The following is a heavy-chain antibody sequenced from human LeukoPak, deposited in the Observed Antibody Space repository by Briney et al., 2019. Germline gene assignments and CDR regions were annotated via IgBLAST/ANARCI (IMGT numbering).Heavy chain of an antibody. V-gene: IGHV4-34*01. CDR3: ARGRLFLPRPATAMGAFDI. CDR1: GGSFCGYY. D-gene: IGHD2-2*01. CDR2: INHSGST. J-gene: IGHJ3*02. Sequence: SETLSLTCAVYGGSFCGYYWSWIRQPPGKGLEWIGEINHSGSTNYNPSLKSRVTISVDTSKNQFSLKLSSVTAADTAVYYCARGRLFLPRPATAMGAFDIWGQGTIVTVSS.